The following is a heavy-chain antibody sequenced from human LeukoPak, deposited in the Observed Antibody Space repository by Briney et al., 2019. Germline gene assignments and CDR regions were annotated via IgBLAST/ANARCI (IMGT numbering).Heavy chain of an antibody. D-gene: IGHD5-18*01. CDR2: INHSGST. Sequence: SETLSLTCAVYGGSFSGYYWSWIRQPPGKGLEWIGEINHSGSTNYNPSLKSRVTISADTSKNQFSLKLSSVTAADTAVYYCARVKRGYSYGFHPGWFDPWGQGTLVTVSS. CDR1: GGSFSGYY. V-gene: IGHV4-34*01. J-gene: IGHJ5*02. CDR3: ARVKRGYSYGFHPGWFDP.